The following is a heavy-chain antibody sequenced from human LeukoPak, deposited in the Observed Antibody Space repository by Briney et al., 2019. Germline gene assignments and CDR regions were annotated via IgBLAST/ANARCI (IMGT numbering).Heavy chain of an antibody. D-gene: IGHD1-26*01. CDR1: GFTFSSYS. J-gene: IGHJ3*02. CDR3: ARGGSPPEALGDTFDI. Sequence: GGSLRLSCAASGFTFSSYSLNWVRQAPGKGLEWVSSISSSSSYISYADSLKGRFTISRDNAKNTLYLQMNSLRAEDTAVYYCARGGSPPEALGDTFDIWGQGTMVTVSS. V-gene: IGHV3-21*01. CDR2: ISSSSSYI.